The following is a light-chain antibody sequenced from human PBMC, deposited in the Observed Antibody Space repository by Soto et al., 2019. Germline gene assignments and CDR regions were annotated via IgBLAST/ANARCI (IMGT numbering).Light chain of an antibody. J-gene: IGKJ1*01. V-gene: IGKV1-5*01. CDR1: QGISTW. CDR3: QQYSSYSRT. Sequence: DIQMTQCPSALSASVGDRVSSTGLASQGISTWLAWYQQKPGTAPKLLIYDASSLESGVPSRFSGSGSGTEFTLTISSLQPDDYATYYCQQYSSYSRTFGQGTKVDIK. CDR2: DAS.